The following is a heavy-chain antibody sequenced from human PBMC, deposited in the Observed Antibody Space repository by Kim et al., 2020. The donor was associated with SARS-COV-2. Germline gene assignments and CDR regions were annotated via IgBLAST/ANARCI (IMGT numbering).Heavy chain of an antibody. CDR3: ARGQRGYEGMDV. D-gene: IGHD6-25*01. V-gene: IGHV1-8*01. CDR1: GYTFTSYD. CDR2: MNPNSGNT. Sequence: ASVKVSCKASGYTFTSYDINWVRQATGQGLEWMGWMNPNSGNTGYAQKFQGRVTMTRNTSISTAYMELSSLRSEDTAVYYCARGQRGYEGMDVWGQGTTVTVSS. J-gene: IGHJ6*02.